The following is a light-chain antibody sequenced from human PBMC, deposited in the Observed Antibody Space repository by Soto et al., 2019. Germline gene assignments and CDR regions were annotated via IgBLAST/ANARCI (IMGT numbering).Light chain of an antibody. CDR3: QQYKSYSWT. CDR2: SAS. J-gene: IGKJ1*01. Sequence: IQLTQSPSSLSASVGDRVTITCQASRGISSYLAWYQQKPGKPPKLLVYSASTLQSGVPSRFSGSGSGPDFTLTISSLQPEDSATYFCQQYKSYSWTFGQVTKVDNK. V-gene: IGKV1-9*01. CDR1: RGISSY.